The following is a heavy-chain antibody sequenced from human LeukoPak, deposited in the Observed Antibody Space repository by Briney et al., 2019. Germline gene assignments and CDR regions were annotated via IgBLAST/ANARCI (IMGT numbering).Heavy chain of an antibody. Sequence: GSSVKVSCKASGGTFSSYAISWVRQAPGQGLEWMGGIIPIFGTANYAQKFQGRVTITADESASTAYMELSSLRSEDTAVYYCARGLDSSSWYPTFDYWGQGTLVTVSS. J-gene: IGHJ4*02. CDR2: IIPIFGTA. D-gene: IGHD6-13*01. CDR3: ARGLDSSSWYPTFDY. CDR1: GGTFSSYA. V-gene: IGHV1-69*01.